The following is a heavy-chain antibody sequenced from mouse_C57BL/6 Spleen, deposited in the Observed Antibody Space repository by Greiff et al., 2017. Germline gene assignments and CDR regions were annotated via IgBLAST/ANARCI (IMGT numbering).Heavy chain of an antibody. CDR1: GYTFTDYY. CDR2: INPYNGGT. J-gene: IGHJ4*01. CDR3: ARGAGVYAMDY. V-gene: IGHV1-19*01. D-gene: IGHD3-3*01. Sequence: VHVKQSGPVLVKPGASVKMSCKASGYTFTDYYMNWVKQSHGKSLEWIGVINPYNGGTSYNQKFKGKATLTVDKSSSTAYMELNSLTSEDSAVYYCARGAGVYAMDYWGQGTSVTVSS.